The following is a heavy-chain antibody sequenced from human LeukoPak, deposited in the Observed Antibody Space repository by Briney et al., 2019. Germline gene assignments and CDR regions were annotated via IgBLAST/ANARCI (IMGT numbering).Heavy chain of an antibody. CDR3: AADPVGYCGSDCYYSVDY. CDR2: FNPEDGEK. Sequence: GAPLKASSKASLYTLTALSIQWVRQAPGQRPGWMGGFNPEDGEKIYVQKFQGRVTMTEDTSINTAYTEMSSLRSEDTAMYYCAADPVGYCGSDCYYSVDYWGQGTLVTVSS. CDR1: LYTLTALS. D-gene: IGHD2-21*01. J-gene: IGHJ4*02. V-gene: IGHV1-24*01.